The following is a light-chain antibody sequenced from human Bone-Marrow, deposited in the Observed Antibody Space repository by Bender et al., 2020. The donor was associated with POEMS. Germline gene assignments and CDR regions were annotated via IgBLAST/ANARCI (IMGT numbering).Light chain of an antibody. CDR3: QSVDITSTWV. CDR1: ALPNQH. J-gene: IGLJ3*02. V-gene: IGLV3-25*03. CDR2: EDT. Sequence: SFEVTQLPAVSVSPGQTARITCSGDALPNQHSYWYQQRPGQAPLLIIYEDTERPSGIPERFSGSTSGTTVTLTISGVQAEDEADYYCQSVDITSTWVFGGGTKLTVL.